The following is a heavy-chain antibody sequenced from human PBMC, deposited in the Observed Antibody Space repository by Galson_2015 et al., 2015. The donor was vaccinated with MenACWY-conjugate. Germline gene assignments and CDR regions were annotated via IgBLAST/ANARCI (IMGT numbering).Heavy chain of an antibody. D-gene: IGHD1-1*01. V-gene: IGHV3-7*03. Sequence: SLRLSCAASGFTFSRYWMSWVRQIPGKGLEWVANIKQDGSETHYVGSVKGRFTISRDNAKNSAYLQMNNLRAEDTAVYYCAKDALSDTTGRTWSYYGMDVWGQGTTVTVSS. CDR3: AKDALSDTTGRTWSYYGMDV. CDR1: GFTFSRYW. J-gene: IGHJ6*02. CDR2: IKQDGSET.